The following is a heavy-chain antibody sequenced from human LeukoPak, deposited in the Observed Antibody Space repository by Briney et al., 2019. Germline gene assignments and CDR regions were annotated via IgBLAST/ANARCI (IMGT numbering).Heavy chain of an antibody. D-gene: IGHD1-26*01. CDR1: GFSFSSYG. Sequence: GGSLRLSCAASGFSFSSYGMNWVRQAPGKGLEWVANIKQDGSEKYYVDSVKGRFTISRDNAKNSLYLQMNSLRAEDTAVYYCARDSGSSRHLFDYWGQGTLVTLSS. V-gene: IGHV3-7*01. CDR2: IKQDGSEK. J-gene: IGHJ4*02. CDR3: ARDSGSSRHLFDY.